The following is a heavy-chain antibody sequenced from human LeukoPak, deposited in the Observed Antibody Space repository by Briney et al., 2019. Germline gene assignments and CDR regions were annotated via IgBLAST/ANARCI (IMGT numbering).Heavy chain of an antibody. J-gene: IGHJ4*02. CDR3: AEATGYSYGTGY. D-gene: IGHD5-18*01. CDR2: INHSGST. CDR1: GGSFSGYY. V-gene: IGHV4-34*01. Sequence: PSETLSLTCAVYGGSFSGYYWSWIRQPPGKGLEWIGEINHSGSTNYNPSLKSRVTISVDTSKNQFSLKLSAVTVADSAVYYCAEATGYSYGTGYWGQGTLVTVSS.